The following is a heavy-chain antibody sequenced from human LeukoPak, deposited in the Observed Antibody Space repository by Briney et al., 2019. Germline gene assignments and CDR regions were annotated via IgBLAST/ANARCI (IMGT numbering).Heavy chain of an antibody. CDR1: GFIFDTHD. CDR2: IRSDGYHT. CDR3: AKPSGSGVDY. Sequence: GGSLRLSCGASGFIFDTHDMHWVRQAPGKGLEWVAFIRSDGYHTYYADSVKGRFTITRDNSKNTLYLQMYSLRLEDMALYYCAKPSGSGVDYWGRGTRVTVSS. J-gene: IGHJ4*02. D-gene: IGHD1-26*01. V-gene: IGHV3-30*02.